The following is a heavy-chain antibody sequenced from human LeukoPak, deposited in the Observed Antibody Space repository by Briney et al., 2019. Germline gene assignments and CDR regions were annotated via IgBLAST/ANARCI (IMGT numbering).Heavy chain of an antibody. D-gene: IGHD2-15*01. CDR3: AKDKAAPFDY. V-gene: IGHV3-21*05. CDR2: ISAISSSST. J-gene: IGHJ4*02. Sequence: GGSLRLSCAASGFTFSSYSMNWVRQAPGKGLEWVSYISAISSSSTYYADSVKGRFTISRDNAKNSLYLQMNSLRAEDTAVYYCAKDKAAPFDYWGQGTLVTVSS. CDR1: GFTFSSYS.